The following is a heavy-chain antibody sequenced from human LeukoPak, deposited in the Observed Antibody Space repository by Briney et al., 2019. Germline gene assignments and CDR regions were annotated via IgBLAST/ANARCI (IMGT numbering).Heavy chain of an antibody. J-gene: IGHJ4*02. D-gene: IGHD3-22*01. CDR1: GFTFSTYS. CDR3: AKEERYYDSSGSHEYYFDY. V-gene: IGHV3-21*01. Sequence: GGSLRLSCAASGFTFSTYSMNWVRQAPGKGLEWVSSISSSSNYIYYADSVKGRFTISRDNAKNSLYLQMNSLRAEDTAVYYRAKEERYYDSSGSHEYYFDYWGQGTLVTVSS. CDR2: ISSSSNYI.